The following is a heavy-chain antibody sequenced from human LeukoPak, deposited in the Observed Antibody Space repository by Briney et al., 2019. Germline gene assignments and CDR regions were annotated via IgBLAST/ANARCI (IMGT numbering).Heavy chain of an antibody. CDR3: TTDTFGARDS. CDR2: INEDGSST. Sequence: PGGSLRLSCAASGYTFSRYWMHWVLQGPGKGLVWVSRINEDGSSTSYAESVRGRFTISRDNAKNTLYLQMNSQRAEDAAVYYCTTDTFGARDSWGQGTLVTVSS. V-gene: IGHV3-74*01. CDR1: GYTFSRYW. J-gene: IGHJ4*02. D-gene: IGHD3-10*01.